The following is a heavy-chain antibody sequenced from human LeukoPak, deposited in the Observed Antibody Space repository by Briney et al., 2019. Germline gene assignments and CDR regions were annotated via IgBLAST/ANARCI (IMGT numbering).Heavy chain of an antibody. V-gene: IGHV3-30*18. CDR3: AKDPSLRTTLPL. J-gene: IGHJ4*02. Sequence: GGSLRLSCAASGFIFVNYGMHWVRQAPGKGLEWAALISHDGRETYYTDSVKGRFTISRDDSKKAVYLQMNSLRAEDTALYYCAKDPSLRTTLPLWGQGTLVTVSS. CDR1: GFIFVNYG. D-gene: IGHD1-1*01. CDR2: ISHDGRET.